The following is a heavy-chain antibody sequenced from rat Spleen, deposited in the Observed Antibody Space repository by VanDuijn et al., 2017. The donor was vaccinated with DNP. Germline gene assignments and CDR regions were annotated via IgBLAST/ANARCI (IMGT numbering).Heavy chain of an antibody. J-gene: IGHJ4*01. V-gene: IGHV5S10*01. CDR3: TTFEGRDA. D-gene: IGHD1-11*01. CDR2: ILYDGGRT. CDR1: GFTFSDCN. Sequence: EVQLVASGGGLVQPGRSLELSCVASGFTFSDCNMAWVRQAPKKGLEWVATILYDGGRTYYRNSVKGRFTISRDNAKSTLYLQMDSLRSEDTATYYCTTFEGRDAWGQGTSVTVSS.